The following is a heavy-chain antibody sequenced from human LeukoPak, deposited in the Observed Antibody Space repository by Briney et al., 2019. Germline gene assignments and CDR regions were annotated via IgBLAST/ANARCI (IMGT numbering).Heavy chain of an antibody. CDR1: GFTVSSNY. Sequence: GGSLRLSCAASGFTVSSNYMSCVRQAPGKGLEWVSVIYSGGSTYYADSVKGRFTISRHNSKNTLYLQMNSLRAEDTAVYYCAREVFGGVIAYWGQGTLVTVSS. CDR2: IYSGGST. J-gene: IGHJ4*02. V-gene: IGHV3-53*04. D-gene: IGHD3-16*02. CDR3: AREVFGGVIAY.